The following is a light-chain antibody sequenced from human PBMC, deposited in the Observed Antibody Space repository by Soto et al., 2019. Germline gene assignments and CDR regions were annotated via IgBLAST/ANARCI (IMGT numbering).Light chain of an antibody. CDR1: QRVSDSS. J-gene: IGKJ2*01. CDR2: GAS. V-gene: IGKV3-20*01. CDR3: QLYGDSPMYT. Sequence: EIVMTEAPSSLSVSPGERATLSCRASQRVSDSSLAWYHQKPGQAPRLLIYGASRRATGIPDTFSGSGSGTDFTLTISRLEPEDFAVYYCQLYGDSPMYTFGQGTKVDIK.